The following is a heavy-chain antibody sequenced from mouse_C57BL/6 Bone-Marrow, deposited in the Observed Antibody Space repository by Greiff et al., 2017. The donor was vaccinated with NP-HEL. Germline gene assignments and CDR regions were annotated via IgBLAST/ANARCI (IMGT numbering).Heavy chain of an antibody. CDR1: GYTFTSYW. J-gene: IGHJ1*03. CDR3: ARRIYYYGSFDV. Sequence: QVQLQQPGAELVKPGASVKLSCKASGYTFTSYWMQWVKQRPGQGLEWIGEIDPSDSYTNYNQKFKGKATLTVDTSSSTAYMQLSSLTSEDSAVYYCARRIYYYGSFDVWGTGTTVTVSS. V-gene: IGHV1-50*01. D-gene: IGHD1-1*01. CDR2: IDPSDSYT.